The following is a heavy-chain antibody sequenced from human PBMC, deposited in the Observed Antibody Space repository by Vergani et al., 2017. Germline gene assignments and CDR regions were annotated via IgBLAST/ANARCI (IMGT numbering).Heavy chain of an antibody. D-gene: IGHD3-22*01. CDR2: ISSSSSTI. Sequence: EVQLVESGGGLVQPGGSLRLSCAASGFTFSSYSMNWVRQAPGKGLEWVSYISSSSSTIYYADSVKGRFTISRDNAKNSLYLQMNSLRAEDTAVYYCAREYYFGGYYYDSSGYSYFDYWGQGTLVTVSS. V-gene: IGHV3-48*04. CDR1: GFTFSSYS. CDR3: AREYYFGGYYYDSSGYSYFDY. J-gene: IGHJ4*02.